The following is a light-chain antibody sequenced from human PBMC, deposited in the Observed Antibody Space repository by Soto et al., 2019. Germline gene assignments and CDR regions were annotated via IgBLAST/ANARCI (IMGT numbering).Light chain of an antibody. CDR1: QDIAAY. Sequence: DIQVTQSPSSLSASVGDRVTITGRASQDIAAYLAWYQHKPGRAPELLIHAASSLQSGVPSRFSGSGSGTDFTLTINSLQPEDFATYYCQQAYSFPITFGQGTRLEIK. V-gene: IGKV1D-12*01. CDR2: AAS. CDR3: QQAYSFPIT. J-gene: IGKJ5*01.